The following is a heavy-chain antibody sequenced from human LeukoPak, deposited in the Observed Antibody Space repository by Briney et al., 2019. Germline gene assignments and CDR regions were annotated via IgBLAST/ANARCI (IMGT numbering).Heavy chain of an antibody. J-gene: IGHJ4*02. Sequence: SVKVSCKASGGTFSSYAISWVRQAPGQGLEWMGRIIPILGIANYAQKFQGRVTITADKSTSTAYMELSSLRSEDTAVYYCGRGPTIGVGPVDYWGQGTLVTVSS. D-gene: IGHD3-16*01. V-gene: IGHV1-69*04. CDR1: GGTFSSYA. CDR2: IIPILGIA. CDR3: GRGPTIGVGPVDY.